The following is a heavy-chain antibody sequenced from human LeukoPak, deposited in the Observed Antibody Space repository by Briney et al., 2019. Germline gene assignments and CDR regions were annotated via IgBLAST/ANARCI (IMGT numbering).Heavy chain of an antibody. CDR1: GYTFTGFH. CDR2: IIPNSGDT. Sequence: SVKVSCKASGYTFTGFHIHWVRQAPGQGLEYMGWIIPNSGDTNYAQKFQGRVTMTRDTSISTAYMELSSLRFDDTAVYYCTTSPGDPFDYWGQGTLVTVSS. V-gene: IGHV1-2*02. D-gene: IGHD3-16*01. CDR3: TTSPGDPFDY. J-gene: IGHJ4*02.